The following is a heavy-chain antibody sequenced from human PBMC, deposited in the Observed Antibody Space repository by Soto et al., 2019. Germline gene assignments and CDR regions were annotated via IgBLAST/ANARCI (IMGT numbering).Heavy chain of an antibody. CDR2: IYYSVST. Sequence: QLQLQESGSGLVKPSQTLSLTCTVSGCSISSDGYSWSWIRQPPGQGLEWIAYIYYSVSTYYNPSLKSRVTIPVDRSKNQFSLKLSSVTAADTAVYYCARVPDYWGQGSLVTVSS. CDR3: ARVPDY. V-gene: IGHV4-30-2*01. CDR1: GCSISSDGYS. J-gene: IGHJ4*02.